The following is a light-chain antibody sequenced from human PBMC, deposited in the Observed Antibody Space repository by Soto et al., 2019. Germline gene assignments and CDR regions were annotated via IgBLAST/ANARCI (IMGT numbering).Light chain of an antibody. CDR2: EAS. V-gene: IGKV1-5*01. J-gene: IGKJ1*01. Sequence: DIQMTQSPSTLSASVGDRVTITCRASQSISTWVAWYQQKPGKAPKLMISEASTLESGVTSRFSGSGSGTEVTLTVSSLHLDYFATYCCQRYHSYAQTFGQGAKVEIK. CDR3: QRYHSYAQT. CDR1: QSISTW.